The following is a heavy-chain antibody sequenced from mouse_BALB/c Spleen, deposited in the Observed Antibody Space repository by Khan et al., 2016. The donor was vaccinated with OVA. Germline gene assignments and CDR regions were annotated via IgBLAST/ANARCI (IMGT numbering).Heavy chain of an antibody. J-gene: IGHJ4*01. CDR3: SKFTPDYYSMDY. CDR1: GFSLTTYG. CDR2: IWGDGST. D-gene: IGHD1-1*01. V-gene: IGHV2-3*01. Sequence: QVQLKESGPGLVAPSQSLSITCSISGFSLTTYGVHWVRQPPGKGLEWLGVIWGDGSTNYHSTLKSRLIISKDNSKRQDFLTLNSLQTDDTATYYCSKFTPDYYSMDYWGQGTSVTVSS.